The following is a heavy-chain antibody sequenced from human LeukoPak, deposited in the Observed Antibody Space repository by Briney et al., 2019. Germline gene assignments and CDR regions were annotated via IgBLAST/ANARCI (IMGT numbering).Heavy chain of an antibody. D-gene: IGHD3-22*01. CDR1: GFTFSSYA. V-gene: IGHV3-30-3*01. CDR2: ISYDGSNK. J-gene: IGHJ4*02. CDR3: ASIVGNYYYDSSGPWDY. Sequence: GRSLRLSCAASGFTFSSYAMHWVRQAPGKGLEWVAVISYDGSNKYYADSVKGRFTISRDNSKNTLYLQMNSLRAEDTAVYYCASIVGNYYYDSSGPWDYWGQGTLVTVSS.